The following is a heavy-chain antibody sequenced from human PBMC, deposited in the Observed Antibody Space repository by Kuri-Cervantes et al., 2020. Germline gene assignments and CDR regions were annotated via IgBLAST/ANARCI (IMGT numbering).Heavy chain of an antibody. D-gene: IGHD3-10*01. V-gene: IGHV3-30*02. Sequence: GGSLRLSCAASGFTFSSYGIHWVRQAPGKGLEWVAFIRYDGSNKYYADSVKGRFTISRDNSKNTLYLQMNSLRAEDTAVYYCARAIGDSLGGPNWFDPWGQGTLVTVSS. J-gene: IGHJ5*02. CDR1: GFTFSSYG. CDR3: ARAIGDSLGGPNWFDP. CDR2: IRYDGSNK.